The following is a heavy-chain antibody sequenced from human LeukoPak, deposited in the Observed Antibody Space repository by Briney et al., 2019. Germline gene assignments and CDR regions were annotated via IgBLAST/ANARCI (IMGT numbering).Heavy chain of an antibody. V-gene: IGHV3-23*01. CDR1: GSTFSSYS. CDR3: AKRRDYGSGRGNWFDP. D-gene: IGHD3-10*01. Sequence: PGGSLRLPCAASGSTFSSYSVSWVRQAPGKGLEWVSAISGSGGSTYYADSVKGRFTISRDNSKNTLYLQMNSLRAEDTAVYYCAKRRDYGSGRGNWFDPWGQGTLVTVSS. CDR2: ISGSGGST. J-gene: IGHJ5*02.